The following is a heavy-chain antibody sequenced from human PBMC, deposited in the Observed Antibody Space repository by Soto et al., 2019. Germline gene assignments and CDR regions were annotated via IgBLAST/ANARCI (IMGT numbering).Heavy chain of an antibody. CDR2: ISYDGSNK. J-gene: IGHJ3*02. V-gene: IGHV3-30-3*01. D-gene: IGHD6-13*01. CDR1: GGTFSSYA. CDR3: ARMAAAGSYHDAFDI. Sequence: GGSLRLSCAASGGTFSSYAMHWVRQAPGKGLEWVAVISYDGSNKYYADSVKGRFTISRDNSKNTLYLQMNSLRAEDTAVYYCARMAAAGSYHDAFDIWGQGTMVTVSS.